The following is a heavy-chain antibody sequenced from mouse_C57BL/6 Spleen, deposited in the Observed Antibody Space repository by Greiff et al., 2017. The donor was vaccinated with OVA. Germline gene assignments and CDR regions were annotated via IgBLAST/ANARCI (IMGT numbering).Heavy chain of an antibody. D-gene: IGHD2-4*01. Sequence: DVMLVESGGGLVKPGGSLKLSCAASGFTFSSYTMSWVRQTPEKRLEWVATISSGGGNTYSPDSVTGRFTISRDNAKNTLYLQMSSLRSEDTALYYCARHVDDYAAYAMDYWGQGTSVTVSS. CDR3: ARHVDDYAAYAMDY. J-gene: IGHJ4*01. V-gene: IGHV5-9*01. CDR2: ISSGGGNT. CDR1: GFTFSSYT.